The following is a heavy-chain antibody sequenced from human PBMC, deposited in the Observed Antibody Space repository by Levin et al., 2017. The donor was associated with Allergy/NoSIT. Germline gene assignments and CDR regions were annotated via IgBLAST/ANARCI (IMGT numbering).Heavy chain of an antibody. D-gene: IGHD6-19*01. CDR3: ARGQSSGWPRDTFDI. Sequence: GESLKISCAASEFTFSNYWMHWVRQAPGKGLVWVSRITSDGTNTLYADSVKGRFTISRDNAKNTVYLQMNSLRAEDTAVYYCARGQSSGWPRDTFDIWGQGTMVTVSS. J-gene: IGHJ3*02. V-gene: IGHV3-74*01. CDR2: ITSDGTNT. CDR1: EFTFSNYW.